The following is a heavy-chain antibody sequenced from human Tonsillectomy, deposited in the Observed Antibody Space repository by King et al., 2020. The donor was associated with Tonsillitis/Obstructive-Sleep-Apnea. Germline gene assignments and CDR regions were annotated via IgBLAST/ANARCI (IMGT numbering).Heavy chain of an antibody. D-gene: IGHD2-2*02. CDR1: GGSISSSNYY. V-gene: IGHV4-39*01. Sequence: VQLQESGPGLVKPSETLSLTCTVSGGSISSSNYYWGWIRQPPGKGLEWIGNIYYSGSTYYNPSLKSRVTISVDTSKNQFSLKLSSVTAADTALYYCARLVEVPAAIPHFDYWGQGTLVTVSS. J-gene: IGHJ4*02. CDR2: IYYSGST. CDR3: ARLVEVPAAIPHFDY.